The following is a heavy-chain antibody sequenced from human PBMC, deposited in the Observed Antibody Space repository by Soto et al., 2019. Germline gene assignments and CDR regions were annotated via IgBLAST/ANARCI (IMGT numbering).Heavy chain of an antibody. CDR3: ARGGIAAAGFDP. V-gene: IGHV4-30-2*01. CDR2: IYHSGST. Sequence: PSETLSLTCAVSGGSISSGGYSWSWIRQPPGKGLEWIGYIYHSGSTYYNPSLKSRVTISVDRSKNQFSLKLSSVTAADTAVYYCARGGIAAAGFDPWGQGTLVTVSS. J-gene: IGHJ5*02. D-gene: IGHD6-13*01. CDR1: GGSISSGGYS.